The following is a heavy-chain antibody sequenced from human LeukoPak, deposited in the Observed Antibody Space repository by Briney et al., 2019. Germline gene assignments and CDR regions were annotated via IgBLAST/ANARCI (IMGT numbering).Heavy chain of an antibody. J-gene: IGHJ5*02. CDR3: ARTVPKGRHISFNYYDSSGYYYEFDP. CDR2: INTNTGNP. D-gene: IGHD3-22*01. CDR1: GYTFTSYA. Sequence: ASVKVSCKASGYTFTSYAMNWVRQAPGQGLEWMGWINTNTGNPTYAQGFTGRFVFSLDTSVSMANLQICSLKAEDTAVYYCARTVPKGRHISFNYYDSSGYYYEFDPWGQGTLVTVSS. V-gene: IGHV7-4-1*01.